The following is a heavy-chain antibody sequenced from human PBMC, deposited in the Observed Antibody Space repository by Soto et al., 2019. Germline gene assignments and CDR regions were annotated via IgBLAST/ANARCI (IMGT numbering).Heavy chain of an antibody. CDR3: ARGRKLKVYYILTGYSLRGLFDL. CDR2: MNPNSGNT. V-gene: IGHV1-8*01. D-gene: IGHD3-9*01. CDR1: GYTFTSYD. Sequence: ASVKVSCKASGYTFTSYDINWVRQATGQGLEWMGWMNPNSGNTGYAQKFQGRATMTRNTSISTAYMELSSLRSEDTAVYYCARGRKLKVYYILTGYSLRGLFDLWGQGTLVTGSS. J-gene: IGHJ5*02.